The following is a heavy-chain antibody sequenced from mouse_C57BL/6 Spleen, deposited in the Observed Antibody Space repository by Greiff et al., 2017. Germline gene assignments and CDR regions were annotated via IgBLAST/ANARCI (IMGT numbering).Heavy chain of an antibody. CDR1: GYTFTSYW. V-gene: IGHV1-55*01. Sequence: VQLQQPGAELVKPGASVKMSCKASGYTFTSYWITWVKQRPGQGLEWIGDIYPGSGSTNYNEKFKSKATLTVDTSSSTAYMQLSSLTSEGSAVYYCARHYGSSGHDYWGQGTTLTVSS. J-gene: IGHJ2*01. D-gene: IGHD1-1*01. CDR3: ARHYGSSGHDY. CDR2: IYPGSGST.